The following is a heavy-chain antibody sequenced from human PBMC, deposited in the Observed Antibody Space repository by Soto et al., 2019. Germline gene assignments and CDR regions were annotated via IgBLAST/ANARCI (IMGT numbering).Heavy chain of an antibody. Sequence: AASVKVSCKASGGTFSSYAISWVRQAPGQGLEWMGGIIPIFGTANYAQKFQGRVTITADESTSTAYMELSSLRSEDTAVYYCASISPDTVENTADYYYGMDVWGQGTTVTVSS. CDR3: ASISPDTVENTADYYYGMDV. V-gene: IGHV1-69*13. D-gene: IGHD5-18*01. CDR1: GGTFSSYA. J-gene: IGHJ6*02. CDR2: IIPIFGTA.